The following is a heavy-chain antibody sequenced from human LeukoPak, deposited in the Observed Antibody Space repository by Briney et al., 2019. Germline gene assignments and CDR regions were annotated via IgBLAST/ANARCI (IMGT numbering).Heavy chain of an antibody. D-gene: IGHD3-3*01. CDR1: GFTVSSNY. V-gene: IGHV3-53*01. J-gene: IGHJ3*02. CDR3: TRANTVSIFGVIILDAFDI. Sequence: GGSLRLSCAASGFTVSSNYMSWVRQAPGKGLEWVSVIYSGGSTYYADPVKGRFTISRDSSKNTLYLQMNSLRAEDTAVYYCTRANTVSIFGVIILDAFDIWGQGTMVTVSS. CDR2: IYSGGST.